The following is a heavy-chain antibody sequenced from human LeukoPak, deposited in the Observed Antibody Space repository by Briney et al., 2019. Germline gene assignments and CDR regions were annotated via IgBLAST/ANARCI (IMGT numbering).Heavy chain of an antibody. CDR2: ISGSGGST. J-gene: IGHJ4*02. V-gene: IGHV3-23*01. D-gene: IGHD3-16*02. CDR1: GFTFSSYA. CDR3: AKDRYYDYVWGSYRYTCDY. Sequence: GGSLRLSCAASGFTFSSYAMSWVRQAPGKGLEWVSAISGSGGSTYYADSVKGRFTISRDNSKNTLYLQMNSLRAGDTAVYYCAKDRYYDYVWGSYRYTCDYWGQGTLVTVSS.